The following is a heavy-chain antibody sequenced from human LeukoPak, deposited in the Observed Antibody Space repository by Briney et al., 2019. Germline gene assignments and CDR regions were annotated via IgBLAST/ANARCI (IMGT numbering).Heavy chain of an antibody. Sequence: GGSLRLSCAASGFTFDDYAMHWVRQAPGKGLEWVSGISWNSGSIGYADSVKGRFTISRDNAKNSLYPQMNSLRAEDTALYYCAKERAAFDDSSGYYYAFDIWGQGTMVTVSS. CDR1: GFTFDDYA. D-gene: IGHD3-22*01. J-gene: IGHJ3*02. V-gene: IGHV3-9*01. CDR2: ISWNSGSI. CDR3: AKERAAFDDSSGYYYAFDI.